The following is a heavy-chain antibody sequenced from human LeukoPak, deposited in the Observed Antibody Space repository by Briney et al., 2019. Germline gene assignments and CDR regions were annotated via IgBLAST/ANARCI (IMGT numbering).Heavy chain of an antibody. CDR2: INHSGST. V-gene: IGHV4-34*01. D-gene: IGHD3-22*01. Sequence: PSETLSLTCAVYGGSFSGYYWSWIRQPPGKGLEWIGEINHSGSTNYSPSLKSRVTISVDTSKNQFSLKLSSVTAADTAVYYCAREAPSGYRYYYGMDVWGQGTTVTVSS. CDR1: GGSFSGYY. J-gene: IGHJ6*02. CDR3: AREAPSGYRYYYGMDV.